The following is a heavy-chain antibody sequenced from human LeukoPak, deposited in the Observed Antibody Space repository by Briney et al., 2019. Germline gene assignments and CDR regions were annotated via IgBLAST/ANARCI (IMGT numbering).Heavy chain of an antibody. V-gene: IGHV1-24*01. CDR2: FDPEDGET. CDR3: ATVPPPYGSGSYYIY. Sequence: GASVKVSCKVSGYTLTELSMHWVRQAPGKGLEWMGGFDPEDGETIYAQKFQGRDTMTEDTSTDTAYMGLSSLRSEDTAVYYCATVPPPYGSGSYYIYWGQGTLVTVSS. J-gene: IGHJ4*02. D-gene: IGHD3-10*01. CDR1: GYTLTELS.